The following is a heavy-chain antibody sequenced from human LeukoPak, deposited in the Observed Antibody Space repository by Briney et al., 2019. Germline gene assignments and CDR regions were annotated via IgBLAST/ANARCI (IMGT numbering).Heavy chain of an antibody. J-gene: IGHJ6*02. CDR3: ARRPGGMDV. Sequence: PGGSLRLSCAASGFTFDDYAMHWVRQAPGKGLEWVSGISWNSGSIGYADSVKGRFTISRDNAKNSLYLQMNSLRAEDTAVYYCARRPGGMDVWGQGTTVTVSS. CDR1: GFTFDDYA. CDR2: ISWNSGSI. V-gene: IGHV3-9*01.